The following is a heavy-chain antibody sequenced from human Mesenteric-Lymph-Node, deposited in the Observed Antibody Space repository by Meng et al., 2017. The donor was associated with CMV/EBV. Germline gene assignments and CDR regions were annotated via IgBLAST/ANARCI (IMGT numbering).Heavy chain of an antibody. V-gene: IGHV4-34*01. CDR3: ARGLPSSSWFDP. CDR2: INHSGST. CDR1: GGSFRRSY. Sequence: LTYAVYGGSFRRSYWSWLRQPPGKWLEWIGEINHSGSTNYNPSLKSRVTISVDTSKTQFSLKLSSVTAADTAVYYCARGLPSSSWFDPWGQGTLVTVSS. J-gene: IGHJ5*02.